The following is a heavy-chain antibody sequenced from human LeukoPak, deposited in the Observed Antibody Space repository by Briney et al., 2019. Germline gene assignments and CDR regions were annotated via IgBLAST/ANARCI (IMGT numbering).Heavy chain of an antibody. CDR2: INWNGGST. J-gene: IGHJ4*02. CDR3: ARVSDISVAAYFDY. Sequence: GGSLRLSCAASGFTVDDYGLSWVRQAPGKGLEWGSTINWNGGSTGYADSVKGRFTISRDNAKNSLYLQMNSLRAEDTALYYCARVSDISVAAYFDYWGQGTLVTVSS. D-gene: IGHD6-19*01. CDR1: GFTVDDYG. V-gene: IGHV3-20*04.